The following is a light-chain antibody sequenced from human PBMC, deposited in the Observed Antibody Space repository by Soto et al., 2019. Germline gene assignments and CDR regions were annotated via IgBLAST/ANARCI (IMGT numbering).Light chain of an antibody. CDR3: ESYTTSSTLAV. CDR1: RSDDGGYNF. J-gene: IGLJ1*01. Sequence: QAVLTQPASVSGSPGQSITISCTGTRSDDGGYNFVSWYQQYPGKDPKLMIYNVSNRPSGVSNRFSGSKSGNTASLTISGLQAEDEADYYCESYTTSSTLAVFGTGTKLTVL. V-gene: IGLV2-14*01. CDR2: NVS.